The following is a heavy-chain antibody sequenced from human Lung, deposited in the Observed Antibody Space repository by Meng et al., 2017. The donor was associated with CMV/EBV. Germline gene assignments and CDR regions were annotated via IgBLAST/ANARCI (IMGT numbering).Heavy chain of an antibody. D-gene: IGHD3-3*01. CDR2: LLYDGSKK. CDR1: GFTFSSYG. J-gene: IGHJ6*02. CDR3: AKISDFWSGSDV. V-gene: IGHV3-30*02. Sequence: GGPLRLXXAASGFTFSSYGMHWVRQAPGKGLEWVAFLLYDGSKKYYADSVKGRFTISRDNSKNTLYLQMNSLRAEDTAVYYCAKISDFWSGSDVWGRGPTVTVSS.